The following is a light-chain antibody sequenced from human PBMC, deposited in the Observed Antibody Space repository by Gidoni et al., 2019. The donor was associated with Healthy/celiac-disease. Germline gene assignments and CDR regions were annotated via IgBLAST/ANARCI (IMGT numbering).Light chain of an antibody. CDR3: AAWDDSLSGHVV. Sequence: VQRVTISRSGSSSHIGSNYVYWYQQLPGTAPKLLIYRNNQRPSGVPDRFSGSKSGTSASLAISGLRSEDEADYYCAAWDDSLSGHVVFGGGTKLTVL. V-gene: IGLV1-47*01. J-gene: IGLJ2*01. CDR1: SSHIGSNY. CDR2: RNN.